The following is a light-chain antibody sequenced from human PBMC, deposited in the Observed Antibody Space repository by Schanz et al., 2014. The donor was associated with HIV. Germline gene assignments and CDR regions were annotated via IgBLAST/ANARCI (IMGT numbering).Light chain of an antibody. CDR3: QQFYSVPPYT. J-gene: IGKJ2*01. Sequence: EIVLTQSPGTLSLSPGDRATLSCRASEFIRSNFIAWYQQKVGQAPGLLIYSASRRANGIPDRFSGSGSGTDFTLTISSLQAEEVAVYYCQQFYSVPPYTFGQGTKLEIK. CDR1: EFIRSNF. CDR2: SAS. V-gene: IGKV3-20*01.